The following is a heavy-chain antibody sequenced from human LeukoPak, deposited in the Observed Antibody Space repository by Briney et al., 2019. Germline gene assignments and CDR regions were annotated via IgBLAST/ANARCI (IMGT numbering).Heavy chain of an antibody. J-gene: IGHJ5*02. CDR2: INPNSGGT. Sequence: ASVKDSCKASGYTFTGYYMHWVRQAPGQGLEWMGWINPNSGGTNYAQKFQGRVTMTRDTSISTAYMELSRLRSDDTAVYYCARNHYDFWSGYPLGYNWFDPWGQGTLVTVSS. D-gene: IGHD3-3*01. V-gene: IGHV1-2*02. CDR1: GYTFTGYY. CDR3: ARNHYDFWSGYPLGYNWFDP.